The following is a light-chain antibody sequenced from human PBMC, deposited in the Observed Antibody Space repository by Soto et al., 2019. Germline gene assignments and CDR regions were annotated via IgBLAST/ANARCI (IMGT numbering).Light chain of an antibody. V-gene: IGLV2-18*02. CDR2: DVS. J-gene: IGLJ1*01. Sequence: ALTQPPSVSGSPGQSVTISCTGTSSDVGSYNRVSWYQQPPGTAPKLMIYDVSNRPSGIPDRFSGSKSGNAASLTISGLQAEDEADYYCSSYTTSSTYVFGTGTKVPVL. CDR1: SSDVGSYNR. CDR3: SSYTTSSTYV.